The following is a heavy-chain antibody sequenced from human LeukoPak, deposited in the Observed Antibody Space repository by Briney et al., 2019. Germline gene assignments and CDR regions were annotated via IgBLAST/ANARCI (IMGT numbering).Heavy chain of an antibody. Sequence: GGSLRLSCAASGFTFSSYGMHWVRQAPGKGLEWVSAISGSGGSTYYVDSVKGRFTISRDNSKNTLYLQMNSLRAEDTAVYYCARITMIVAINFDYWGQGTLVTVSS. D-gene: IGHD3-22*01. CDR3: ARITMIVAINFDY. CDR2: ISGSGGST. V-gene: IGHV3-23*01. CDR1: GFTFSSYG. J-gene: IGHJ4*02.